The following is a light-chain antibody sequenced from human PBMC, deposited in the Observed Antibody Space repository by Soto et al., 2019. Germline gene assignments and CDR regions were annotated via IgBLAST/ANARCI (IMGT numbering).Light chain of an antibody. CDR1: SSDVGGYNF. V-gene: IGLV2-11*01. CDR3: CSYAGNNIFVI. Sequence: QSALTQPRSVSGSPGQSVTISCTGTSSDVGGYNFVSWYQHHPGKAPKLMIYDVTKRPSGVPDRFSGSKSGNTASLTISGLQAEDEADYYCCSYAGNNIFVIFGGGTKLTVL. CDR2: DVT. J-gene: IGLJ2*01.